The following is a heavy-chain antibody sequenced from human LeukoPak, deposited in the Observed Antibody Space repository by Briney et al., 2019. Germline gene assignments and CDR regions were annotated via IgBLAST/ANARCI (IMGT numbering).Heavy chain of an antibody. CDR1: GFTFSKYS. J-gene: IGHJ4*02. CDR2: ISTSSSAI. CDR3: ARDSSAGRSPFDY. Sequence: GGSLRLSCAASGFTFSKYSMNWVRQAPGQGLEWVSYISTSSSAIYYADSVKGRFTISRDNAKNSLSLQMTSLRDEDTAVYYCARDSSAGRSPFDYWGQGTLVTVSS. V-gene: IGHV3-48*02. D-gene: IGHD6-13*01.